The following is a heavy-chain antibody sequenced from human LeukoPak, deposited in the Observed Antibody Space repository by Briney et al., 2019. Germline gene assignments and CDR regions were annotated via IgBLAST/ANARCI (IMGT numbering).Heavy chain of an antibody. CDR1: GFTFSGYA. Sequence: GRSLRLSCAASGFTFSGYAMHWVRQAPGKGLEWVSIISYDESNKYYADSVKGRFTISRDNAKNSLYLQMNSLRAEDTAVYYCAVGGLQAFDYWGQGTLVTVSS. V-gene: IGHV3-30-3*01. CDR3: AVGGLQAFDY. D-gene: IGHD1-26*01. J-gene: IGHJ4*02. CDR2: ISYDESNK.